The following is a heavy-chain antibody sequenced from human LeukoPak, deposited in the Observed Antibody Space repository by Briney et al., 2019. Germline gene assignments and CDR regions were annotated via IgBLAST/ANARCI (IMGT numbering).Heavy chain of an antibody. CDR2: MNPNSGNT. CDR1: GYTFTSYA. J-gene: IGHJ4*02. V-gene: IGHV1-8*01. D-gene: IGHD6-13*01. CDR3: ARARIGYSSSWYPAGD. Sequence: ASVKVSCKASGYTFTSYAINWVRQATGQGLEWMGWMNPNSGNTGYAQKFQGRVTMTRDTSISTAYMELSRLRSDDTAVYYCARARIGYSSSWYPAGDWGQGTLVTVSS.